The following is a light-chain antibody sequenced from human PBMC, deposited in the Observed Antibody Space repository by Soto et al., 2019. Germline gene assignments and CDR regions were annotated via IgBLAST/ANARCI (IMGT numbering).Light chain of an antibody. CDR3: GAWDSSLMGVV. CDR1: SSNVGNNY. J-gene: IGLJ2*01. CDR2: DNN. Sequence: QAVLTQPPSVSAAPGQKVTISCSGSSSNVGNNYVSWYQQLPGTAPKFLIYDNNKRPSGIPDRFSGSKSATSATLDITALQTGDEADYYCGAWDSSLMGVVFGGGTKLTVL. V-gene: IGLV1-51*01.